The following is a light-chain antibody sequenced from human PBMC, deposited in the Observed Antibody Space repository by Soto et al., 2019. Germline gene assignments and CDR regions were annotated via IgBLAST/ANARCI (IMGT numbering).Light chain of an antibody. CDR3: QQNNNWPRT. CDR2: ATS. Sequence: ETVMTQSPATLSVSPGERATLSCRASQSVNSDLAWYQKKPGQAPRLLIYATSTRATGIPARFSGGGSGTEFTLTISSLQSEDFAVYYRQQNNNWPRTFGQGTKADSK. J-gene: IGKJ1*01. CDR1: QSVNSD. V-gene: IGKV3-15*01.